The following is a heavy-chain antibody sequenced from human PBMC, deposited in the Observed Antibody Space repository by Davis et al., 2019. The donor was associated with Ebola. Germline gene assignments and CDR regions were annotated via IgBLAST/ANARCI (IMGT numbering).Heavy chain of an antibody. V-gene: IGHV4-59*08. D-gene: IGHD4-23*01. CDR3: SRLLSYGGNHGEYYFGQ. J-gene: IGHJ4*02. CDR1: GGSISSSY. Sequence: MPSETLSLTCTASGGSISSSYWSWIRQPPGKGLEWIGHIYYSGSTNYNPSLKSRVTMSMDTSKKQFSLKVSSVTAADTGVYYCSRLLSYGGNHGEYYFGQWGQGTLVTLSS. CDR2: IYYSGST.